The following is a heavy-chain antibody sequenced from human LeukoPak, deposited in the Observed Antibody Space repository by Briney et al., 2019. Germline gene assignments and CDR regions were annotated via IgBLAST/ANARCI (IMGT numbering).Heavy chain of an antibody. CDR2: INHSGST. Sequence: SETLSLTCAVYGGSFSGYYWSWIRQPPGKGLEWIGEINHSGSTNYNPSLKSRVTISVDTSKNQFSLKLSSVTAADTAVYYCASPLYDFWSGYRDAFDIWGQGTMVTVSS. V-gene: IGHV4-34*01. J-gene: IGHJ3*02. CDR1: GGSFSGYY. CDR3: ASPLYDFWSGYRDAFDI. D-gene: IGHD3-3*01.